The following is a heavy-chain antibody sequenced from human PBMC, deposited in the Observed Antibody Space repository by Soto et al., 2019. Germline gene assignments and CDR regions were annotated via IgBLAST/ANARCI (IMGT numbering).Heavy chain of an antibody. J-gene: IGHJ6*02. D-gene: IGHD3-3*01. V-gene: IGHV3-33*01. CDR1: GFTFSSFG. Sequence: QVQVVESGGGVGQPGRSLRLSCAASGFTFSSFGMHWVRQAPGKGLEWVSLIWYDGSKKSYGDSVKGRFTISRDNSRNTVYLQMSSLRADDTAVYYCARDASYYSLWSGYYPSRNGMDVWGQGTTVTVSS. CDR3: ARDASYYSLWSGYYPSRNGMDV. CDR2: IWYDGSKK.